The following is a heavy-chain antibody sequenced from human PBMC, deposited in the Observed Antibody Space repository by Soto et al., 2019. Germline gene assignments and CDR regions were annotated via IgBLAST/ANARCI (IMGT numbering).Heavy chain of an antibody. D-gene: IGHD1-26*01. J-gene: IGHJ4*02. V-gene: IGHV3-21*06. CDR3: VREDGIAGATSAFDY. Sequence: EVQLVESGGGLVKSGGSLRISCEASGFSFKTYIMNWVRQSPERGLEWVSSINGRGNYIYYAESVEGRFTISRDNAKNLLSLQMNTLRVEDTAMYYCVREDGIAGATSAFDYWGQGIPVTVSA. CDR2: INGRGNYI. CDR1: GFSFKTYI.